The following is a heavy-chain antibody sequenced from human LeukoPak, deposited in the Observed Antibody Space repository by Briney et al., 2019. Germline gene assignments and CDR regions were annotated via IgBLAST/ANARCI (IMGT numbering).Heavy chain of an antibody. J-gene: IGHJ4*02. V-gene: IGHV4-39*07. CDR1: GGSISSSSYY. Sequence: SETLSLTCTVSGGSISSSSYYWGWIRQPPGKGLEWIGSIYYSGSTYYNPSLKSRVTISVDTSKNQFSLKLSSVTVADTAVYYCAKEGVGRPFDYWGQGTLVTVSS. D-gene: IGHD3/OR15-3a*01. CDR3: AKEGVGRPFDY. CDR2: IYYSGST.